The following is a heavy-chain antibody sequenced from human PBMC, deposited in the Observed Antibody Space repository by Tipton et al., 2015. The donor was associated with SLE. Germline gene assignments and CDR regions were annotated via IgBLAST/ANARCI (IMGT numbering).Heavy chain of an antibody. CDR3: AKEERWLVRGDAFDV. V-gene: IGHV3-9*01. CDR1: GFTFDDYA. D-gene: IGHD6-19*01. Sequence: SLRLSCAASGFTFDDYAMHWVRQAPGNGLEWVSGISWNSGSIGYADSVKGRFTISRDNAKHSLYLHMNSLRAEDTALYYCAKEERWLVRGDAFDVWGQGTMVSVSS. J-gene: IGHJ3*01. CDR2: ISWNSGSI.